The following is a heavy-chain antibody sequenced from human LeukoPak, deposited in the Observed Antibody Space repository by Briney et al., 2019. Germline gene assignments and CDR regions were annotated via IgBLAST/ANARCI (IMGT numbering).Heavy chain of an antibody. D-gene: IGHD4-17*01. CDR2: IYTSGST. CDR3: ARGTVTTRWYFDL. V-gene: IGHV4-61*02. Sequence: SETLSLTCTVSGGSISSGSYYWSWIRQPAGKGLEWIGRIYTSGSTNYNPSLKSRVTISVDTSKNQSSLKLSSVTAADTAVYYCARGTVTTRWYFDLWGRGTLVTVSS. CDR1: GGSISSGSYY. J-gene: IGHJ2*01.